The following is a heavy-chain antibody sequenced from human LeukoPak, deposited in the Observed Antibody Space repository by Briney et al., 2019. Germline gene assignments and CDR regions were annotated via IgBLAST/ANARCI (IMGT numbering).Heavy chain of an antibody. CDR1: GYSFTYYW. Sequence: GESLKISCKGSGYSFTYYWITWVRQMPGKGLEWIGWIDPSDSYVNNSPSFQGHVTISVDKSITTAYLQWSSLKASDTAIYYCARLKYGTSSGYYDYWGQGTLDTVSS. CDR2: IDPSDSYV. D-gene: IGHD2-2*01. V-gene: IGHV5-10-1*01. J-gene: IGHJ4*02. CDR3: ARLKYGTSSGYYDY.